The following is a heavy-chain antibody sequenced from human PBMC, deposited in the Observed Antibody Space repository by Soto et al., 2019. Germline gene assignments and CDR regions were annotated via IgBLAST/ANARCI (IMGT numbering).Heavy chain of an antibody. CDR1: GFTFSSYD. D-gene: IGHD6-13*01. CDR2: ISGSGGIT. Sequence: EVQLLESGGGLVQPGGSLRLSCAASGFTFSSYDMSWVRQAPGKGLECVSAISGSGGITYYADSVKGRFTISRDNSKNTLYVQMNSLRADDTAVYYCAKVPLKAVAGTVDYWGRGALVTVSS. CDR3: AKVPLKAVAGTVDY. J-gene: IGHJ4*02. V-gene: IGHV3-23*01.